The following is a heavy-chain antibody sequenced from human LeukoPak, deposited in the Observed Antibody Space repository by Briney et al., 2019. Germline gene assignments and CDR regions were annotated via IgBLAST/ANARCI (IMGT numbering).Heavy chain of an antibody. CDR3: ARFPDYGDYPDYYYYYGMDV. Sequence: PSETLSLTCTVSGGSISSYYWSWIRQPPGKGLEWIGYIYYGGSTNYNPSLKSRVTISVDTSKNQFSLKLSSVTAADTAVYYCARFPDYGDYPDYYYYYGMDVWGQGTTVTVSS. V-gene: IGHV4-59*01. D-gene: IGHD4-17*01. CDR2: IYYGGST. J-gene: IGHJ6*02. CDR1: GGSISSYY.